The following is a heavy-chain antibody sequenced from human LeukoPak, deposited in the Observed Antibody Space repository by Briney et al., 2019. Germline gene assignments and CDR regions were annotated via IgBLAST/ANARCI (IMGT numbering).Heavy chain of an antibody. Sequence: SETLSLTCTVSGGSISSSSYYWGWIRQPPGKGLEWIGSIYYSGSTHYNPSLKSRVTISVDTSKNQFSLKLSSVTAADTAVYYCARRYYDSSGYYYWGQGTLVTVSS. J-gene: IGHJ4*02. CDR3: ARRYYDSSGYYY. CDR2: IYYSGST. CDR1: GGSISSSSYY. D-gene: IGHD3-22*01. V-gene: IGHV4-39*01.